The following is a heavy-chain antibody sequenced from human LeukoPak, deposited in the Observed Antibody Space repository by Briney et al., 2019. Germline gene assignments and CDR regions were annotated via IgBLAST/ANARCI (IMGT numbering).Heavy chain of an antibody. J-gene: IGHJ6*02. D-gene: IGHD3-10*01. V-gene: IGHV3-30*18. Sequence: GGSLRLSCAASGFTFSSYGMHWVRQAPGKGLEWVAVISYDGSNKYYADSVKGRFTISRDNSKNTLYLQMNSLRAEDTAVYYCAKERRANCGSVPFYYYYGMDVWGQGTTVTVSS. CDR1: GFTFSSYG. CDR3: AKERRANCGSVPFYYYYGMDV. CDR2: ISYDGSNK.